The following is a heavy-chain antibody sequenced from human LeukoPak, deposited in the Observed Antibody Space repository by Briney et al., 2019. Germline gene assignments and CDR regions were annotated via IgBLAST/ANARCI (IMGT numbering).Heavy chain of an antibody. CDR3: ARGGGDEYSSSSHGWLFDP. J-gene: IGHJ5*02. Sequence: SVKVSCTASGGTFSSYAISWVRQAPGQGLEWMGGIIPIFGTANYAQKFQGRVTITTDESTSTAYMELSSLRSEDTAVYYCARGGGDEYSSSSHGWLFDPWGQGTLVTVSS. D-gene: IGHD6-6*01. V-gene: IGHV1-69*05. CDR1: GGTFSSYA. CDR2: IIPIFGTA.